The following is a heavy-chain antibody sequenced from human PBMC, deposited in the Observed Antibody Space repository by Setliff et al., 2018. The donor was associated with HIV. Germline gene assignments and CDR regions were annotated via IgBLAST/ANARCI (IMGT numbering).Heavy chain of an antibody. CDR1: GYSINNGYY. D-gene: IGHD2-15*01. Sequence: SETLSLTCSVSGYSINNGYYWGWIRQPPGKGLEWVATIYTDGTIKFNPSLKSRLSISLDTSKNQFYLNLNSVTAADTAVYYCSTWQVDINKDYWGQGTLVTVS. CDR3: STWQVDINKDY. J-gene: IGHJ4*02. V-gene: IGHV4-38-2*02. CDR2: IYTDGTI.